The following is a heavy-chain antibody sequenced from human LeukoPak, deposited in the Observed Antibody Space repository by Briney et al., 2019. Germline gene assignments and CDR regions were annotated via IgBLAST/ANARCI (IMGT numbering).Heavy chain of an antibody. D-gene: IGHD4-23*01. Sequence: SETLFLTCAVYGGSFSGYYCSWIRQPPGKGLEWIGVINHSGSTNYNPSLKSRVTISVDTPMNQFSLRLSSVTASDTAVYYCARGLLRRANTVVRRFDYWGQGTLVSVSS. CDR3: ARGLLRRANTVVRRFDY. J-gene: IGHJ4*02. CDR1: GGSFSGYY. CDR2: INHSGST. V-gene: IGHV4-34*01.